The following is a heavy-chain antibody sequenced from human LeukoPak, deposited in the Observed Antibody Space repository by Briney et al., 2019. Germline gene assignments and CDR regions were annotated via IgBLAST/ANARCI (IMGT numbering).Heavy chain of an antibody. D-gene: IGHD3-16*01. CDR2: INPSGGST. V-gene: IGHV1-46*01. CDR1: GYAFTSYY. Sequence: ASVKVSCKASGYAFTSYYMHWVRQAPGQGLEWMGIINPSGGSTNYAQKFQGRVTITADKSTSTAYMELSSLRSEDTAVYYCASGGGFDYWGQGTLVTVSS. J-gene: IGHJ4*02. CDR3: ASGGGFDY.